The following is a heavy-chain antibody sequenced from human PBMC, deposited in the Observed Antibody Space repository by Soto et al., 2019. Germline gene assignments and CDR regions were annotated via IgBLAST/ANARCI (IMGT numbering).Heavy chain of an antibody. CDR3: ARDTYYYDSSGYYPQN. Sequence: GGSLRLSCAASGFTFSSYAMHWVRQAPGKGLEWVAVISYDGSNKYYADSVKGRFTISRDNSKNTLYLQMNSLRAEDTAVYYCARDTYYYDSSGYYPQNWGQGTLVTVSS. V-gene: IGHV3-30-3*01. J-gene: IGHJ4*02. CDR2: ISYDGSNK. D-gene: IGHD3-22*01. CDR1: GFTFSSYA.